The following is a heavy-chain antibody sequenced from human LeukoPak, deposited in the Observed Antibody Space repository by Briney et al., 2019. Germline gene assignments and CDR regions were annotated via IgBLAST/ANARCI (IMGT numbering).Heavy chain of an antibody. CDR3: ARDHSSGWYGGY. V-gene: IGHV3-30-3*01. J-gene: IGHJ4*02. D-gene: IGHD6-19*01. CDR2: ISYDGSNK. CDR1: GFTFSSYA. Sequence: GRSLRLSCAASGFTFSSYAMHWVRQAPGKGLEWVAVISYDGSNKYYADSVKGRFTISRDNSKNTLYLQMNSLRAEDTAVYYCARDHSSGWYGGYWGQGTLVTVPS.